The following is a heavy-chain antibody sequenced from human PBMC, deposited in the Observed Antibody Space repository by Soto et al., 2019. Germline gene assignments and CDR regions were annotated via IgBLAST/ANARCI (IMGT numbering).Heavy chain of an antibody. CDR2: IYYSGST. V-gene: IGHV4-59*01. D-gene: IGHD3-10*01. J-gene: IGHJ4*02. CDR1: GGSISSYY. CDR3: AGSHTYGSVPDGLFSDY. Sequence: SETLSLTCTVSGGSISSYYWSWIRQPPGKGLEWIGYIYYSGSTNYNPSLKSRVTISVDTSKNQFSLKLSSVTAADTAVYYCAGSHTYGSVPDGLFSDYWGQGTLVTVSS.